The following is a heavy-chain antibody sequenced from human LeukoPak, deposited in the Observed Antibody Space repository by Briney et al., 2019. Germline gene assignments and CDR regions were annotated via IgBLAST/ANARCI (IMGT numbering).Heavy chain of an antibody. CDR2: VDPEDGT. D-gene: IGHD4-11*01. V-gene: IGHV1-69-2*01. CDR1: GYTFTDYY. CDR3: ATDPLSNNYDY. Sequence: ASVKVSCKVSGYTFTDYYMHWVQQAPGKGLEWMGLVDPEDGTIYAEKFQGGVTITADTSTDTAYMELSSLRSEDTAVYYCATDPLSNNYDYWGQGTLVTVSS. J-gene: IGHJ4*02.